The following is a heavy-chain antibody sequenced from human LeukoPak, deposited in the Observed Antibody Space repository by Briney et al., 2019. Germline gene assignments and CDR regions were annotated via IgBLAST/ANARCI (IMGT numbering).Heavy chain of an antibody. D-gene: IGHD1-1*01. CDR2: IYYSGST. Sequence: SGTLSLTCTVSGGSISSGDYYWSWIRQPPGKGLEWIGYIYYSGSTYYNPSLKSRVTISVDTSKNQFSLKLSSVTAADTAVYYCARETRYNWNRLGAFDIWGQGTMVTVSS. CDR3: ARETRYNWNRLGAFDI. V-gene: IGHV4-30-4*08. CDR1: GGSISSGDYY. J-gene: IGHJ3*02.